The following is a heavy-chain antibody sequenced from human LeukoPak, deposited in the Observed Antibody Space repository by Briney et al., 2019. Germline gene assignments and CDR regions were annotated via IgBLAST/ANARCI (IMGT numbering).Heavy chain of an antibody. Sequence: GESLKISCKGSGYRFTSYWIGWVRQMPGKGLEWMGIIYPGDSDITYSPSFQGQVTISADKSISTTYLQWSSLKASDTAMYYCTRPHESSGYYLDYWGQGTLVTVSS. CDR1: GYRFTSYW. CDR3: TRPHESSGYYLDY. J-gene: IGHJ4*02. CDR2: IYPGDSDI. V-gene: IGHV5-51*01. D-gene: IGHD3-22*01.